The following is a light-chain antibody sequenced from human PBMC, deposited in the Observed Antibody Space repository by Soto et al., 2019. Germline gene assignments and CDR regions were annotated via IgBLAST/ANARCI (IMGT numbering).Light chain of an antibody. CDR1: QSVSSSY. CDR3: QQYGSSPPWT. Sequence: EIVLTQSPGTLSLSPGERATLSCRASQSVSSSYLDCYQQKPGQAHRLLIYGASSRASGIPDRFSGSGSGTDCALTISSQEPQDFAVYYCQQYGSSPPWTFGQGTKVEIK. J-gene: IGKJ1*01. CDR2: GAS. V-gene: IGKV3-20*01.